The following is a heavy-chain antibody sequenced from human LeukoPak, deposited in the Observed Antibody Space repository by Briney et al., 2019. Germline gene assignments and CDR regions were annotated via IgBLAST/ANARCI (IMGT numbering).Heavy chain of an antibody. J-gene: IGHJ4*02. D-gene: IGHD6-19*01. CDR2: ISYDGSNK. Sequence: GRSLRLSCAASGFTFSSYAMHWVRQAPGKGLEWVAVISYDGSNKYYADSVKGRFTISRDNSKNTLYLQMNSLRAEDTAVYYCARDGTMYSSGWTGSYFDYWGQGTLVTVS. CDR1: GFTFSSYA. CDR3: ARDGTMYSSGWTGSYFDY. V-gene: IGHV3-30*04.